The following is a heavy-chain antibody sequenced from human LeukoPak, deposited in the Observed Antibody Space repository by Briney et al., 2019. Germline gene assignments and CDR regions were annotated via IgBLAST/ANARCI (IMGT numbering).Heavy chain of an antibody. CDR1: GGSISSYY. D-gene: IGHD5-12*01. CDR2: IYTSGST. CDR3: AGLANSGYDFYYYINV. Sequence: PSETLSLTCTVSGGSISSYYWSWIRQPAGKGLEWIGRIYTSGSTNYNPSLKSRVTMSVDTSKNQFSLRLSSVTAADTAVYYCAGLANSGYDFYYYINVWGKGTTVTVSS. V-gene: IGHV4-4*07. J-gene: IGHJ6*03.